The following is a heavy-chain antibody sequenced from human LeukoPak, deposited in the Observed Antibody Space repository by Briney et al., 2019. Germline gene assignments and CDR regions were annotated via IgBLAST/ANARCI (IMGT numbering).Heavy chain of an antibody. CDR1: GFTFSSYW. Sequence: LPGESLRLSCAASGFTFSSYWMSWVRQAPGKGLEWVANIKQDGSEKYYVDSVKGRFTISRDNAKNSLYLQMNSLRAEDTAVYYCARTRRIAVAGRYFDYWGQGTLVTVSS. CDR3: ARTRRIAVAGRYFDY. J-gene: IGHJ4*02. CDR2: IKQDGSEK. D-gene: IGHD6-19*01. V-gene: IGHV3-7*01.